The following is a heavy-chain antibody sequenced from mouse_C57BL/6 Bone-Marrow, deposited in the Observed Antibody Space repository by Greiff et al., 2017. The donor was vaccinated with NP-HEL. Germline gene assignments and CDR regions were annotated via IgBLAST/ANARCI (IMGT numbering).Heavy chain of an antibody. J-gene: IGHJ2*01. V-gene: IGHV1-64*01. Sequence: QVQLQQSGAELVKPGASVKLSCKASCYTFTSYWMHWVKQRPGQGLEWIGMIHPNSGSTNYNEKFKSKATLTVDKSSSTAYMQLSSLTSEDSAVYYCAHYDGYSDYWGQGTTLTVSS. D-gene: IGHD2-3*01. CDR2: IHPNSGST. CDR3: AHYDGYSDY. CDR1: CYTFTSYW.